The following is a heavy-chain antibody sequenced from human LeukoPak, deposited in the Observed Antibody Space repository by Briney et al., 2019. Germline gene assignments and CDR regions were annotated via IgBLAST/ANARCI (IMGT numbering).Heavy chain of an antibody. D-gene: IGHD5-18*01. CDR2: IKQDGSEK. V-gene: IGHV3-7*01. CDR1: GFTFSSYW. CDR3: ARDGGSFSQLRWIQEEIAFDI. J-gene: IGHJ3*02. Sequence: GGSLRLSCAASGFTFSSYWMSWVRQAPGKELEWVANIKQDGSEKYYVDSVKGRFTISRDNAKNSLYLQMNSLRAEDTAVYYCARDGGSFSQLRWIQEEIAFDIWGQGTMVTVSS.